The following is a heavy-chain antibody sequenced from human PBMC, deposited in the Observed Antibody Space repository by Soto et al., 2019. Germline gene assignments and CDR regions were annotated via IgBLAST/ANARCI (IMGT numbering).Heavy chain of an antibody. CDR3: TRCWMRYHSIGYSLGIDGMDV. CDR2: TIPMFGTT. D-gene: IGHD3-22*01. CDR1: GGTFNSYA. J-gene: IGHJ6*02. Sequence: QVQLVQSGAEVKKPESSVMVSCKSSGGTFNSYAITWVRQAPGQGLEWMGGTIPMFGTTNYAEKSQGRVTIRADESTNTAYMELCSLRSEATAVYYCTRCWMRYHSIGYSLGIDGMDVWGQGPTVIVSS. V-gene: IGHV1-69*12.